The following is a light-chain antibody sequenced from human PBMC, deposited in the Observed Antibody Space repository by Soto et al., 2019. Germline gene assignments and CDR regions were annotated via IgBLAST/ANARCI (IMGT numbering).Light chain of an antibody. CDR3: QQRSDWYSIT. J-gene: IGKJ5*01. CDR2: DAS. V-gene: IGKV3-11*01. CDR1: QSVSTF. Sequence: EIFLTQSPATLPSSPGERATLSCGASQSVSTFLAWYQQKPGQAPRLLIHDASIRATGIPASFSGSGSGTDFTLTISSLEHEDFAVYHCQQRSDWYSITFGQGTRLEIK.